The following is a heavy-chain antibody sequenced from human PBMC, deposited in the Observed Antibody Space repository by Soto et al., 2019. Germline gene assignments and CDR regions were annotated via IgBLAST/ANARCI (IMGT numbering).Heavy chain of an antibody. V-gene: IGHV3-53*02. CDR2: IYSGSTT. D-gene: IGHD3-9*01. Sequence: EVQLVETGGGLIQPGGSLRLFCAASGFTVSSNYMSWVRQAPGKGLEWVSIIYSGSTTYYADSVKGRFTISRDTSKNTLYLQMNSLSAEDTAVYYCARVRGNYDILTGYSLYYFDYWGQGTLVTVSS. CDR3: ARVRGNYDILTGYSLYYFDY. J-gene: IGHJ4*02. CDR1: GFTVSSNY.